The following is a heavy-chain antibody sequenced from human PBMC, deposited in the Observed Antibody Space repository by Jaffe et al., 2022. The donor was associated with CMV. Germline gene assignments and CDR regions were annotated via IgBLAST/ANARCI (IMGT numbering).Heavy chain of an antibody. J-gene: IGHJ5*02. Sequence: QVQLQESGPGLVKPSQTLSLTCTVSGGSISSGGYYWSWIRQHPGKGLEWIGYIYYSGSTYYNPSLKSRVTISVDTSKNQFSLKLSSVTAADTAVYYCARGRYYDFWSGSAFDPWGQGTLVTVSS. CDR1: GGSISSGGYY. CDR3: ARGRYYDFWSGSAFDP. V-gene: IGHV4-31*03. CDR2: IYYSGST. D-gene: IGHD3-3*01.